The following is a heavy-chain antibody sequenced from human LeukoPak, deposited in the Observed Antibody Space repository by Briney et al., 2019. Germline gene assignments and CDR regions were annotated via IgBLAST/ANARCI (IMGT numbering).Heavy chain of an antibody. CDR2: IYYSGST. CDR1: GGSISSYY. Sequence: SETLSLTCTVSGGSISSYYWSWIRQPPGKGLEWIGYIYYSGSTNYNPSLKSRVIMSVDTSKNQFSLKLSSVTAADTAVYYCASLSYSSSFDYWGQGTLVTVSS. D-gene: IGHD6-13*01. J-gene: IGHJ4*02. V-gene: IGHV4-59*01. CDR3: ASLSYSSSFDY.